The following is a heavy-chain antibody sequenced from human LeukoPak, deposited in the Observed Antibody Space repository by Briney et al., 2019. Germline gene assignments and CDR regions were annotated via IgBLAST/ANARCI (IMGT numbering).Heavy chain of an antibody. V-gene: IGHV4-59*01. CDR3: ARVSFGTIDY. Sequence: PSETLFLTCTVSGGSISSYYWSWIRQPPGKGLEWIGYIYYSGSTNYNPSLKSRVTMSVDTSKNQFSLKLSSVTAADTAVYYCARVSFGTIDYWGQGTLVTVSS. D-gene: IGHD1-7*01. J-gene: IGHJ4*02. CDR1: GGSISSYY. CDR2: IYYSGST.